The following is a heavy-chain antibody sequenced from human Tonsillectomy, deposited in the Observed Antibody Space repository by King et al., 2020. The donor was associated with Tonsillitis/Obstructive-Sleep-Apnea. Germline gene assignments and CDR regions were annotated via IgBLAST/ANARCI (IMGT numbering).Heavy chain of an antibody. Sequence: VQLVESWGGFVQPGGSLRLSCAASGFTFSDYNMNWVRPAPGGGLGWVSYTSRGSITIYYADSVEGRFTISRDNAKNSLSLPMNSLRDEDTAVYYCARGRRGIIVVQAMDVWGKGTTVTVSS. V-gene: IGHV3-48*02. CDR1: GFTFSDYN. D-gene: IGHD2-2*01. CDR3: ARGRRGIIVVQAMDV. J-gene: IGHJ6*03. CDR2: TSRGSITI.